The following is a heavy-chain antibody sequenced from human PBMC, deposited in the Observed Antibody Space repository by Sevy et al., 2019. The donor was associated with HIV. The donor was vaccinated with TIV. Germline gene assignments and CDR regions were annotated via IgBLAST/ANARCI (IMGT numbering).Heavy chain of an antibody. J-gene: IGHJ3*02. CDR3: AKDITPDLRFHDAFDI. CDR1: GFTFDDYA. Sequence: GGSLRLSCAASGFTFDDYAMHWVRQAPGKGLEWVSGISWNSGSIGYADSVKGRFTISRDNAKNSLYLQMNSLRAEDATLYYCAKDITPDLRFHDAFDIWGQGTMVTVSS. V-gene: IGHV3-9*01. D-gene: IGHD3-16*01. CDR2: ISWNSGSI.